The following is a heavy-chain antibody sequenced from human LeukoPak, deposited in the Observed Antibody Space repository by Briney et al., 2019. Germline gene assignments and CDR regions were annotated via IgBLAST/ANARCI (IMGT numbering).Heavy chain of an antibody. CDR2: IYYSGST. Sequence: SETLSLTCTVSGGSISSYYWSWIRQPPGKGLEWIGYIYYSGSTNYNPSLKSRVTISVDTSKNQFSLKLSSVTAADTAAYYCARFSRAAAGTQRYFDYWGQGTLVTVSS. V-gene: IGHV4-59*01. D-gene: IGHD6-13*01. CDR3: ARFSRAAAGTQRYFDY. J-gene: IGHJ4*02. CDR1: GGSISSYY.